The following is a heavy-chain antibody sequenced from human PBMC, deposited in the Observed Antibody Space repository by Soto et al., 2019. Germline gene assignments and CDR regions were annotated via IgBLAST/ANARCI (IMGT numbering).Heavy chain of an antibody. V-gene: IGHV3-48*03. CDR1: GFTFSSYE. CDR2: ISSSGSTI. CDR3: AIDHKGGYYYYGMDV. Sequence: PGGSLRLSCAASGFTFSSYEMNWVRQAPGKGLEWVSYISSSGSTIYYADSVKGRFTISRDNAKNSLYLQMNSLRAEDTAVYYCAIDHKGGYYYYGMDVWGQGTTVTVSS. J-gene: IGHJ6*02.